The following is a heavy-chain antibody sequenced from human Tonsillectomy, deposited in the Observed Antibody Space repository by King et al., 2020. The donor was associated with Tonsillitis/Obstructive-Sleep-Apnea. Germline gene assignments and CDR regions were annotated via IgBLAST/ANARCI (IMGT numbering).Heavy chain of an antibody. V-gene: IGHV1-46*01. CDR2: INPSGGNT. CDR3: ASGIAVRNAFDI. J-gene: IGHJ3*02. CDR1: GYIFTSYS. D-gene: IGHD6-19*01. Sequence: VQLVQSGAEVKPPGASVKVPCKASGYIFTSYSIQWVRQAPGQGLEWMGIINPSGGNTGYAQKFQGRVTMARDTSTSTVYMELSSLRSEDTAVYYCASGIAVRNAFDIWGQGTMVTVSS.